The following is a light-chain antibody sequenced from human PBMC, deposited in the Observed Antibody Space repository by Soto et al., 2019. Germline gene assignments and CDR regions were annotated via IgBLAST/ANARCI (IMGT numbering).Light chain of an antibody. V-gene: IGKV3-20*01. CDR2: EAS. Sequence: EIVLTQSPGTLSLSPGERPTLSCRASQSVSSSSLAWYQQNPGQAPRLLIYEASSRATGIPDRFSGSGSGTDFTLTISRLEPEDFAVYYCQQYRTFGQGTKVEIK. CDR1: QSVSSSS. J-gene: IGKJ1*01. CDR3: QQYRT.